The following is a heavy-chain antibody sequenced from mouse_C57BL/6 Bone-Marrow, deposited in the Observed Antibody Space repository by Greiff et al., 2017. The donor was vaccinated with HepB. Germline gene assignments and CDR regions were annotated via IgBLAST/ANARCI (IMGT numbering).Heavy chain of an antibody. Sequence: QVQLKESGPELVKPGASVKISCKASGYAFSSSWMNWVKQRPGKGLEWIGRIYPGDGDTNYNGKFKGKATLTADKSSSTAYMQLSSLTSEDSAVYFCASTYYYGSSPYYYAMDYWGQGTSVTVSS. J-gene: IGHJ4*01. CDR2: IYPGDGDT. CDR3: ASTYYYGSSPYYYAMDY. D-gene: IGHD1-1*01. V-gene: IGHV1-82*01. CDR1: GYAFSSSW.